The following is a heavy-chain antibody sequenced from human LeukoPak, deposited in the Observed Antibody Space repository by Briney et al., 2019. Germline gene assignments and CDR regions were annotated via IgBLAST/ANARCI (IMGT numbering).Heavy chain of an antibody. J-gene: IGHJ4*02. CDR3: ASAYSGMGRGVITSTEF. Sequence: ASVKVSCKASGYTFTGYYMHWVRQAPGQGLEWMGRINPNSGGTNYAQKFQGRVTMTRDTSISTAYMELSRLRSDDTAVYYCASAYSGMGRGVITSTEFWGQGTLVTVSS. D-gene: IGHD3-10*01. V-gene: IGHV1-2*06. CDR2: INPNSGGT. CDR1: GYTFTGYY.